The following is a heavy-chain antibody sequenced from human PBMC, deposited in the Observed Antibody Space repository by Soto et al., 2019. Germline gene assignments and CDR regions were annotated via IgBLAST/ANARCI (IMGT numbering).Heavy chain of an antibody. V-gene: IGHV4-59*01. Sequence: QVQLQELGPGLVKPSETLSLTCTVSGGSTRNYFWSWIRQPPGKGLEWIGCIYYSGTTNYNSSLKSRVTIPLDTSKNQFSLRLRSVTAADTAVYYCARYVNPYDTAVWFDPWGQGTLVTVSS. CDR1: GGSTRNYF. J-gene: IGHJ5*02. CDR2: IYYSGTT. CDR3: ARYVNPYDTAVWFDP. D-gene: IGHD3-9*01.